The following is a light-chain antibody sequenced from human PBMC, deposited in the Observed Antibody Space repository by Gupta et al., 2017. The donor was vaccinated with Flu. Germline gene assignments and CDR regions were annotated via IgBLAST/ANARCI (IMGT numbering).Light chain of an antibody. CDR3: QQYYSNPWT. J-gene: IGKJ1*01. CDR2: WAS. CDR1: QSVLYSSSNKNY. V-gene: IGKV4-1*01. Sequence: DIVMTQSPDSLAVSLGERATINCKSSQSVLYSSSNKNYLAWYQQKPGQFPKLLIYWASTRESGVPDRFSGSGSGTDFSLTISSLQAEDVAVYYCQQYYSNPWTFGQGTKVEIK.